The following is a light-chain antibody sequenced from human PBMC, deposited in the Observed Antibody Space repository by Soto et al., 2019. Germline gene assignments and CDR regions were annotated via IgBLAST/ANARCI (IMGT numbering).Light chain of an antibody. CDR1: QAIGTD. CDR3: QQYNSYST. Sequence: DIQMTQSPSSLSASVGDRVTITCRASQAIGTDLGWYQQKPGKAPKRLIYAASSLESGVPSRFSGSGSGTEFTLTISSLQPDDFATYYCQQYNSYSTFGQGTKVDIK. J-gene: IGKJ1*01. V-gene: IGKV1-17*01. CDR2: AAS.